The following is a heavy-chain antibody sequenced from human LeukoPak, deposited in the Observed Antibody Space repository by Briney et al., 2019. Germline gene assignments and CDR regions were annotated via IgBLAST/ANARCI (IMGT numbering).Heavy chain of an antibody. V-gene: IGHV5-10-1*01. CDR1: GYSFTSYW. Sequence: GESLKISCKGSGYSFTSYWISWVRQMPGKGLEWMGRIDPSDSYTNYSPSLQGHVTISADKSISTAYLQWSSLKASDTAMYYCARHLRRSSGWYGEYYFDYWGQGTLVTVSS. CDR2: IDPSDSYT. J-gene: IGHJ4*02. D-gene: IGHD6-19*01. CDR3: ARHLRRSSGWYGEYYFDY.